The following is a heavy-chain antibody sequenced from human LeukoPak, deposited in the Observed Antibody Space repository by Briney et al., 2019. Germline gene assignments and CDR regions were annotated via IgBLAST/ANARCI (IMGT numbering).Heavy chain of an antibody. CDR3: AGVRWLPSEADAFDI. Sequence: GGSLRLSCAASGFTFSNYAMHWVRQAPGKGLEWVAVILHDGTNKYADSVKGRFTISRDNSKNTLYLQMNSLRAEDTAVYYCAGVRWLPSEADAFDIWGQGTMVTVSS. CDR2: ILHDGTNK. V-gene: IGHV3-30*14. D-gene: IGHD5-24*01. CDR1: GFTFSNYA. J-gene: IGHJ3*02.